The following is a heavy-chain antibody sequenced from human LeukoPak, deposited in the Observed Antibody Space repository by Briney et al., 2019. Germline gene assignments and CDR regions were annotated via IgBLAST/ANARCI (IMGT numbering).Heavy chain of an antibody. J-gene: IGHJ4*02. CDR2: ISGSGGST. CDR1: GFTFSSYG. CDR3: ATSGYSSSWYFG. Sequence: GGSLRLSCAASGFTFSSYGMSWVRQAPGKGLEWVSAISGSGGSTYYADSVKGRFTISRDNSKNTLYLQMNSLRAEDTAVYYCATSGYSSSWYFGWGQGTLVTASS. V-gene: IGHV3-23*01. D-gene: IGHD6-13*01.